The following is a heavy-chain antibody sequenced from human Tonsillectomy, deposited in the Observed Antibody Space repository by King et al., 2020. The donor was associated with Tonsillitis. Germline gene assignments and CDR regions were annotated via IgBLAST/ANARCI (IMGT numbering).Heavy chain of an antibody. Sequence: VQLVESGGGLIQPGGSLRLSCAASGFTVSSNYMSWVRQAPGKGLEWVSVIYSGGSTYYAGSGKGRFTISRDNSKNTLYLQMNSLRAEDTAVYYCAIDYGVPVGGVKWGQGTLVTVSS. J-gene: IGHJ4*02. V-gene: IGHV3-53*01. D-gene: IGHD3-16*01. CDR3: AIDYGVPVGGVK. CDR1: GFTVSSNY. CDR2: IYSGGST.